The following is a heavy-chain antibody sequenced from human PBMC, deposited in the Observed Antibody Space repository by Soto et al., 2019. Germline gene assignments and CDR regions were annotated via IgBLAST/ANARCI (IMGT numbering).Heavy chain of an antibody. D-gene: IGHD5-12*01. CDR1: GYTFIDYY. Sequence: GASVKVSCKASGYTFIDYYMHWVRQAPGQGFEWLGRISPKSGATNYAQKFQGRVTMTWDTSLNTAYMELSSLISEDTAVYYCARDRGRDGYEADAFDIWGQGTMVTVSS. J-gene: IGHJ3*02. V-gene: IGHV1-2*02. CDR3: ARDRGRDGYEADAFDI. CDR2: ISPKSGAT.